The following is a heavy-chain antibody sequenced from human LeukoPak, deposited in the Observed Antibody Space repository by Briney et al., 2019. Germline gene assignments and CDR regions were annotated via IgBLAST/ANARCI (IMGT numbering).Heavy chain of an antibody. V-gene: IGHV1-69*13. Sequence: SVKVSCKASVGTFSSYTINWVRQAPGQGLEWMGGVIPIFGTVNYAQKFQGRVTITADESTGTAQMELSSLRSEDTAVYYCARGDGSGSYFDYWGQGTLVTVSS. CDR3: ARGDGSGSYFDY. CDR2: VIPIFGTV. D-gene: IGHD3-10*01. CDR1: VGTFSSYT. J-gene: IGHJ4*02.